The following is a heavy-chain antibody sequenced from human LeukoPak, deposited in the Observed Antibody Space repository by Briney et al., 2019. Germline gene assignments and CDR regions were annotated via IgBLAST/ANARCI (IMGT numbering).Heavy chain of an antibody. CDR3: AREPGFDSSGYLNWFDP. J-gene: IGHJ5*02. CDR2: ISYSGST. Sequence: PSETLSLTCTVSGGSISSYYWSWIRQPPGKGLEWIACISYSGSTKYNPSLKSRVSISVDTSKNQLSLKLSSVTAADTAVYYCAREPGFDSSGYLNWFDPWGQGTLVTVSS. CDR1: GGSISSYY. V-gene: IGHV4-59*01. D-gene: IGHD3-22*01.